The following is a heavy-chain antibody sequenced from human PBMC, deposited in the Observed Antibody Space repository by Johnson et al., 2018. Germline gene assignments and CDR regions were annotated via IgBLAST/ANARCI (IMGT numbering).Heavy chain of an antibody. V-gene: IGHV3-30*04. J-gene: IGHJ6*03. Sequence: QVQLVQSGGGVVQPGRSLRLSCAASGFIFSTYAMHWVRQAPGKGLEWVAIISYDGNYKFYAYSVKGRFTISRDNSKNTLYLQMNSVRAEDTALYYCTRRAHISNGDYVVYSYYMDIWGKGTTVTVSS. CDR2: ISYDGNYK. CDR1: GFIFSTYA. D-gene: IGHD2-21*02. CDR3: TRRAHISNGDYVVYSYYMDI.